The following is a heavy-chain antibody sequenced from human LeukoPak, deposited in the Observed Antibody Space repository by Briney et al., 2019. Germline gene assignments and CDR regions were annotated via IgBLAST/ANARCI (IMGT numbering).Heavy chain of an antibody. D-gene: IGHD6-19*01. CDR3: ARRAVADFDY. V-gene: IGHV3-33*01. Sequence: GGSLRLSCAASGFTFSSYGMHWVRQAPGKGLERVAVIWYDGSNKYYADSVEGRFTISRDNSKNTLYLQMNSLRAEDTAVYYCARRAVADFDYWGQGTLVTVSS. CDR1: GFTFSSYG. J-gene: IGHJ4*02. CDR2: IWYDGSNK.